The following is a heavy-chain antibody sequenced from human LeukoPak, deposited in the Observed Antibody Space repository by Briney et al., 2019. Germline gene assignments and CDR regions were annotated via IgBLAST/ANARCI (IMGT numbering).Heavy chain of an antibody. CDR3: ARADNWQSGGA. J-gene: IGHJ5*02. Sequence: GGSLRLSCVASGFSFSNYWMYWGRQAPGKGLLWVSRINSDGSYTDYADSAKGRFTISRDNAKDTLYLQMNSLRADDTAVYYCARADNWQSGGAWGQGTLVTVSS. CDR2: INSDGSYT. D-gene: IGHD1-1*01. V-gene: IGHV3-74*01. CDR1: GFSFSNYW.